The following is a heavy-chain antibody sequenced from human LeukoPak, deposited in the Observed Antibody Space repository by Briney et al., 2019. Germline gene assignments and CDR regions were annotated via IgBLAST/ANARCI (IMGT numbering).Heavy chain of an antibody. J-gene: IGHJ4*02. D-gene: IGHD1-7*01. Sequence: PSQTLSLTCAVSGGSISSGGYSWSWIRQPPGKGPEWIGYIYHSGSTYYNPSLKSRVTISVDRSKNQFSLKLSSVTAADTAVYYCARSITGTWANFDYWGQGTLVTVSS. V-gene: IGHV4-30-2*01. CDR1: GGSISSGGYS. CDR2: IYHSGST. CDR3: ARSITGTWANFDY.